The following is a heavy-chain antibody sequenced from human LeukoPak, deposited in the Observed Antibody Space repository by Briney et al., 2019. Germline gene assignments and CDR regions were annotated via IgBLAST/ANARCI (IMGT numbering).Heavy chain of an antibody. CDR2: IQYDGSNK. J-gene: IGHJ3*02. CDR1: GFTFSSYG. D-gene: IGHD3-16*01. V-gene: IGHV3-30*02. Sequence: GGSLRLSCAASGFTFSSYGMHWVRQAPGKGLEWVAFIQYDGSNKYYADSVKGRFTISRDNAKNSLYLQMNSLRAEDTAVYYCARDLLLTVRLGAFDIWGQGTMVTVSS. CDR3: ARDLLLTVRLGAFDI.